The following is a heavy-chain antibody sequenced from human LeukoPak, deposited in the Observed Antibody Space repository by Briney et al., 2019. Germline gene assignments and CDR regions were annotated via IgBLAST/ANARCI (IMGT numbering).Heavy chain of an antibody. CDR1: GLTFSSYA. Sequence: PGGSLRLSCAAAGLTFSSYAMSWVRQAPGKGLEWVSTISDSGGSTYYADSVKGRFTISRDNSKTTLHLQMNSLRAEDTAVYYCAKDRVIVGAEYFDYWGQGTLVTVSS. J-gene: IGHJ4*02. V-gene: IGHV3-23*01. CDR2: ISDSGGST. CDR3: AKDRVIVGAEYFDY. D-gene: IGHD1-26*01.